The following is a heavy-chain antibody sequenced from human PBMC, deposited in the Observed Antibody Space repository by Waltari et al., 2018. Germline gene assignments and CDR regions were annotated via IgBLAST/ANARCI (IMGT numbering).Heavy chain of an antibody. V-gene: IGHV3-48*04. CDR2: IGGDSNVI. CDR1: GFTFNNYH. J-gene: IGHJ4*02. Sequence: EVQLVESGGGLVQPGGSLRLSWAVSGFTFNNYHMNWVRLAPGRGREWLSFIGGDSNVIDYSDSVRGRFTVSRDNAKSSLFLQMNSLRAEDTAVYYCARELDHIKDDYWGQGTLVTVSS. CDR3: ARELDHIKDDY. D-gene: IGHD3-3*02.